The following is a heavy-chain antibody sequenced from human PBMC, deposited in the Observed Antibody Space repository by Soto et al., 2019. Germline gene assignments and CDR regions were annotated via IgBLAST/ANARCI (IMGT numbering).Heavy chain of an antibody. D-gene: IGHD3-16*02. CDR3: ARDYPYYYYMDV. CDR1: GFTFSSYA. CDR2: ISSNGGST. J-gene: IGHJ6*03. V-gene: IGHV3-64*01. Sequence: EVQLVESGGGLVQPGGSLRLSCAASGFTFSSYAMHWVRQAPGKGLEYVSAISSNGGSTYYANSVKGRFTISRDNSKNTLYLQMGSLRAEDMAVYYCARDYPYYYYMDVWGKGTTVTVSS.